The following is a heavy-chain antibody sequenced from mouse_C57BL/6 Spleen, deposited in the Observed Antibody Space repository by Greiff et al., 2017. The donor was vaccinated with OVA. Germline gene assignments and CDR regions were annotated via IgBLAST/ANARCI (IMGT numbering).Heavy chain of an antibody. J-gene: IGHJ3*01. D-gene: IGHD2-4*01. Sequence: EVQGVESGTVLARPGASVKMSCKTSGYTFTSYWMHWVKQRPGQGLEWIGAIYPGNSDTSYNQKFKGKAKLTAVTSASTAYMELSSLTNEDSAVYYCTADYDVPFAYWGQGTLVTVSA. CDR3: TADYDVPFAY. CDR2: IYPGNSDT. CDR1: GYTFTSYW. V-gene: IGHV1-5*01.